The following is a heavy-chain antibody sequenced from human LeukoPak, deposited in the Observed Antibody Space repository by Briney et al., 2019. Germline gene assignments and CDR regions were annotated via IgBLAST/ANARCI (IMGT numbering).Heavy chain of an antibody. D-gene: IGHD6-13*01. J-gene: IGHJ4*02. Sequence: SGTLSLTCTVSGGSISSSSYYWGWIRQPPGMGLEWIATIYYGGSAFYNPSLKSRVTISVDTSKNQFSLKLSSVTAADTAVYHCARAYYSSNWFGGYYWGQGSLVTVSS. CDR2: IYYGGSA. CDR3: ARAYYSSNWFGGYY. CDR1: GGSISSSSYY. V-gene: IGHV4-39*01.